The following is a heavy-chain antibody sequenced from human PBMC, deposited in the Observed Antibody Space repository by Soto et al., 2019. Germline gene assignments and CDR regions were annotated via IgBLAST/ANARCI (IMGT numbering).Heavy chain of an antibody. CDR2: IYYSGST. J-gene: IGHJ4*02. CDR1: GGSITSGGYF. Sequence: SETLSLTCTVSGGSITSGGYFWDWIRQPPGKGLEWIGYIYYSGSTYYNPSLKSRVTISVDTSKNQFSLKLSSVTAADTAVYYCARGRGYSYGHNFDYWGQGTLVTVSS. CDR3: ARGRGYSYGHNFDY. V-gene: IGHV4-30-4*08. D-gene: IGHD5-18*01.